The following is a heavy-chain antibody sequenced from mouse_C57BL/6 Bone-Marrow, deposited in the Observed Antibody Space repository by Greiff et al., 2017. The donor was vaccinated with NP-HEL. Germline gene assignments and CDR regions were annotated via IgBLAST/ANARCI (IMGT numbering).Heavy chain of an antibody. V-gene: IGHV14-4*01. CDR2: IDPENGDT. Sequence: EVKLMESGAELVRPGASVKLSCTASGFNIKDDYMHWVKQRPEQGLEWIGWIDPENGDTEYASKFQGKATITADTSSNTAYLQLSSLTSEDTAVYYCTTYYYGSKGYYFDYWGQGTTLTVSS. D-gene: IGHD1-1*01. J-gene: IGHJ2*01. CDR3: TTYYYGSKGYYFDY. CDR1: GFNIKDDY.